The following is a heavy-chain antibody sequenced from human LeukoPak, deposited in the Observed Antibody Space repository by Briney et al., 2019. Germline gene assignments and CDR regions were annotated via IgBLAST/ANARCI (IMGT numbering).Heavy chain of an antibody. CDR2: INHSGST. CDR3: ARMYYYDSSGPYYYYGMDV. D-gene: IGHD3-22*01. V-gene: IGHV4-34*01. Sequence: SETLSLTCAAYGGSFSGYYWSWIRQPPGKGLEWIGEINHSGSTNYNPSLKSRVTISVDTSKNQFSLKLSSVTAADTAVYYCARMYYYDSSGPYYYYGMDVWGQGTTVTVSS. CDR1: GGSFSGYY. J-gene: IGHJ6*02.